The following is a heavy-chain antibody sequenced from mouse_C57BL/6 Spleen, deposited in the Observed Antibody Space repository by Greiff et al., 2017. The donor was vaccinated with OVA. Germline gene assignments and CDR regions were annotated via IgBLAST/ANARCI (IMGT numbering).Heavy chain of an antibody. V-gene: IGHV2-5*01. J-gene: IGHJ3*01. D-gene: IGHD1-1*01. CDR2: IWRGGSA. Sequence: QVQLQQSGPGLVQPSQSLSITCTVSGFSLTSYGVHWVRQSPGKGLEWLGVIWRGGSADSNEAFMSRLSITKDNSKSQFFFKMNCLQADDTAIYYCAKNYYVSSPWFAYWGQGTLVTVSA. CDR1: GFSLTSYG. CDR3: AKNYYVSSPWFAY.